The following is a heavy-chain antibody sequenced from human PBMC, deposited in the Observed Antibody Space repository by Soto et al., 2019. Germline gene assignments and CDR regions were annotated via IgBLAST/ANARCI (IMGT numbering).Heavy chain of an antibody. V-gene: IGHV4-59*01. J-gene: IGHJ4*02. CDR1: GGSISSYY. D-gene: IGHD1-26*01. CDR2: IYYSGST. Sequence: SETLSLTCTVSGGSISSYYWSWIRQPPGKGLEWIGYIYYSGSTNYNPSLKSRVTISVATSKNQFSLKLSSVTAADTAVYYCASSVIATPFTFDYWGQGTLVTVSS. CDR3: ASSVIATPFTFDY.